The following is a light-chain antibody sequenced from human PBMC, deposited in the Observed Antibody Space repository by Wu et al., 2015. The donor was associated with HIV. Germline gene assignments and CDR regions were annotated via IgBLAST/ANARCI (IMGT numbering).Light chain of an antibody. CDR1: ESLSSR. CDR3: QQYVSYSAWT. V-gene: IGKV1-5*03. CDR2: WAS. J-gene: IGKJ1*01. Sequence: DIQMTQSPSTLSAFVGERVTITCRASESLSSRLAWYQQKPGKAPQPLIYWASTLETGAPSRFIGSGSETEFTLTITSLQPDDFATYYCQQYVSYSAWTFGLGTKVEIK.